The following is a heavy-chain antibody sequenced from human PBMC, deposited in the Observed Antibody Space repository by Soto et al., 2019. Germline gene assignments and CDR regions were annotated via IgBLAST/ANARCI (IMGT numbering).Heavy chain of an antibody. V-gene: IGHV3-23*01. D-gene: IGHD2-21*01. Sequence: EVQLLESGGGLVQPGGSLRLCCAASGFTFSSYAMSWVRQAPGKGLEWVSAISGGGVATNYADSVKGRFTISRDNSKNNVGVPMNSLRAEDTAVYYCSKGHSSVNAYYVFDIGGQVTVVTVAS. CDR2: ISGGGVAT. J-gene: IGHJ3*02. CDR1: GFTFSSYA. CDR3: SKGHSSVNAYYVFDI.